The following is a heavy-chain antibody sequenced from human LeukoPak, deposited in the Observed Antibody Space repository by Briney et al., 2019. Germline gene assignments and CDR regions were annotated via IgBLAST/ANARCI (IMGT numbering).Heavy chain of an antibody. J-gene: IGHJ5*02. CDR3: ARDDIVVVPAADLSDP. Sequence: PSETLSLTCTVSGYSISSGYYWGWIRQPPGKGLEWIGSIYHSGSTYYNPSLKSRVTISVDTSKNQFSLKLSSVTAADTAVYYCARDDIVVVPAADLSDPWGQGTLVTVSS. D-gene: IGHD2-2*01. CDR1: GYSISSGYY. V-gene: IGHV4-38-2*02. CDR2: IYHSGST.